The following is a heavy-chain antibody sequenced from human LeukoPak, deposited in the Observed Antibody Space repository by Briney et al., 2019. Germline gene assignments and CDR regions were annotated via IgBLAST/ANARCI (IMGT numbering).Heavy chain of an antibody. J-gene: IGHJ4*02. CDR2: IKTDGSST. CDR1: GVTLSSYW. V-gene: IGHV3-74*01. Sequence: GGSLRLSCAASGVTLSSYWMSWVRQTPGKGLEWVSRIKTDGSSTSYADSVKGRFTISNDNAENTLYLQMNSLRAEDTAMYYCARGDGVIMNYWGQGTLVTVSS. CDR3: ARGDGVIMNY. D-gene: IGHD3-10*01.